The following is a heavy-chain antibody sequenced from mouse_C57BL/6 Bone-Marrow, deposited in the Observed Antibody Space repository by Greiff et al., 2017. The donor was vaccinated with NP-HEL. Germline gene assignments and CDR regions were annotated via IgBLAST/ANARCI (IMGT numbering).Heavy chain of an antibody. V-gene: IGHV1-82*01. CDR2: LYPGDGDT. J-gene: IGHJ3*01. CDR3: ARYRSFAY. CDR1: GYAFSSSW. Sequence: VMLVESGPELVKPGASVQISCKASGYAFSSSWMNWVKQRPGKGLEWIGRLYPGDGDTNYNGKFTGKATLTADKSSSTAYMQLSSLTSEDSAVYFCARYRSFAYWGQGTLVTVSA.